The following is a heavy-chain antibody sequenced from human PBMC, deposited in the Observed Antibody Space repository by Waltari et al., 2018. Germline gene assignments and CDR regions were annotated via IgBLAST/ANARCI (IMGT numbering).Heavy chain of an antibody. CDR2: IKQDGSEK. J-gene: IGHJ4*02. CDR1: GFTFSRYW. Sequence: EVQLVESGGGLVQPGGSLRLSCVASGFTFSRYWMSWVRTTPGKGLEWVANIKQDGSEKYYVDSVKGRFTISRDNAKNSLYLQMNSLRAEDTAVYYCARLPKWYSSGWYFDYWGQGTLVTVSS. D-gene: IGHD6-19*01. V-gene: IGHV3-7*01. CDR3: ARLPKWYSSGWYFDY.